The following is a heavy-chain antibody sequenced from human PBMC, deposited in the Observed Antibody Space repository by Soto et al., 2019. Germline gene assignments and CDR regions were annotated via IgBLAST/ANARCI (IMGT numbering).Heavy chain of an antibody. J-gene: IGHJ4*02. CDR1: GFTFSSYG. Sequence: PGGSRRLSCEASGFTFSSYGMHWVRQAPGKGLEWVAIIWNDGSNEYYADSVKGRFTISRDNSKNTLYLQVSNLRAEDTAVYFCARDQTDSGGYSDSWGQGTLVTVSS. CDR3: ARDQTDSGGYSDS. V-gene: IGHV3-33*01. D-gene: IGHD3-22*01. CDR2: IWNDGSNE.